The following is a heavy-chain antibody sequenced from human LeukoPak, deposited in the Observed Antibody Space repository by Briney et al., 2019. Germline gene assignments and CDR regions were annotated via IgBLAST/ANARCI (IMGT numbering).Heavy chain of an antibody. D-gene: IGHD6-19*01. CDR3: AKDDHGGSGWRDYFDQ. CDR1: GFTFSSYD. V-gene: IGHV3-23*01. J-gene: IGHJ4*02. Sequence: GGSLRLSCAASGFTFSSYDMSWVRQAPGRGLERVSAIGGGGTPYYADSVKGRFTISRDNSKNTLYLQMNSLRAEDTAVYYGAKDDHGGSGWRDYFDQWGQGTLVTVSS. CDR2: IGGGGTP.